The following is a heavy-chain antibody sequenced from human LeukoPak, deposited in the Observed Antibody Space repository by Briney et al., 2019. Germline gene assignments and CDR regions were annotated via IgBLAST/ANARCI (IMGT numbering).Heavy chain of an antibody. CDR2: INPNRGGT. CDR3: ARVPGYCSSTSCPYYFDY. Sequence: ASVKVSCKASGYTFTGYYMHWVRQAPGQGLEWMGWINPNRGGTNYAQKFQGWVTMTRDTSISTAYMELSRLRSDDTAVYYCARVPGYCSSTSCPYYFDYWGQGTLVTVSS. D-gene: IGHD2-2*01. CDR1: GYTFTGYY. J-gene: IGHJ4*02. V-gene: IGHV1-2*04.